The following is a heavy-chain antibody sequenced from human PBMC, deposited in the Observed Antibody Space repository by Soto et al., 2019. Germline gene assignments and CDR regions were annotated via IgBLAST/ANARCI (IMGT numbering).Heavy chain of an antibody. Sequence: ASETLSLTCGVNGGSFSGYYWNWIRQSPGKGLEWIGEIDHSGSTNYNPSLKSRVTILVDTSRSQLSLKLSFVTAADTAVYYCANSVGDYGDYLDYWGQGTLVTVSS. D-gene: IGHD4-17*01. CDR3: ANSVGDYGDYLDY. CDR2: IDHSGST. V-gene: IGHV4-34*01. J-gene: IGHJ4*02. CDR1: GGSFSGYY.